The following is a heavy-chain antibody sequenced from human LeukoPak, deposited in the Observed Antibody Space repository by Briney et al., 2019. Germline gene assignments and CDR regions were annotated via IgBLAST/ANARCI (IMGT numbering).Heavy chain of an antibody. V-gene: IGHV4-30-2*01. D-gene: IGHD2/OR15-2a*01. Sequence: PSETLSLTCAVSGGSISSGGYSWSWIRQPPGKGLEWIGYIYHSGSTYYNPSLKSRVTISVDRSKNQFSLNLSSVTAADTAVYYCARVEYGAKFDYWGQGTLVTVSS. CDR2: IYHSGST. J-gene: IGHJ4*02. CDR3: ARVEYGAKFDY. CDR1: GGSISSGGYS.